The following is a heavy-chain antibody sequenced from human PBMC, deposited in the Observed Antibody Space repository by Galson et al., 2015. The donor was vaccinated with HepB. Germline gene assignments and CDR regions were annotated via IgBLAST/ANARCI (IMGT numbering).Heavy chain of an antibody. CDR3: TKGMGGFGELWIYFDC. J-gene: IGHJ4*02. CDR2: ISGGGGST. CDR1: GFTFSSYA. Sequence: SLRLSCAASGFTFSSYAMSWVRQAPGKGLEWVSGISGGGGSTYHADSVKGRFTISRDNSKNTLYLQMSSLRAEDTAVYYCTKGMGGFGELWIYFDCWGQGTLVTVSS. V-gene: IGHV3-23*01. D-gene: IGHD3-10*01.